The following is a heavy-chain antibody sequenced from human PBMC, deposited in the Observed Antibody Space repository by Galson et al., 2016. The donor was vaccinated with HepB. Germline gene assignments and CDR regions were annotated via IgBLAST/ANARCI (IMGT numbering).Heavy chain of an antibody. V-gene: IGHV3-23*01. CDR1: GFTFSNYA. J-gene: IGHJ4*02. D-gene: IGHD3-22*01. CDR2: ISGSGGTT. Sequence: SLRLSCASSGFTFSNYAMSWVRQAPGKGLEWVSGISGSGGTTYYADSVKGRFTISRDTSKNTLYVQMNSLRVEDTPVYYCARGVTMILPIPFDYWGQGTLVTVSS. CDR3: ARGVTMILPIPFDY.